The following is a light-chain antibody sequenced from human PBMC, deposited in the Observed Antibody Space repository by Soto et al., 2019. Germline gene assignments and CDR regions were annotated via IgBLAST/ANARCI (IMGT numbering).Light chain of an antibody. Sequence: QSVLTQPASVSGSPGQSITISCTGTSSDVGAYNYVSWYQQHPGKAPKLMIYDVSNRPSGVSNRFSGSKSGNTASPTISGLQAEDEADYYCSSYTSSNTYVFGTGTKVTVL. J-gene: IGLJ1*01. CDR2: DVS. CDR1: SSDVGAYNY. CDR3: SSYTSSNTYV. V-gene: IGLV2-14*03.